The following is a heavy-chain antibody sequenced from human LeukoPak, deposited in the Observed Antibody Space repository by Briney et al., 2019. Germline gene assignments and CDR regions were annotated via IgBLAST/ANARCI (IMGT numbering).Heavy chain of an antibody. V-gene: IGHV3-23*01. CDR3: AKRVEYSSSSGGYFDY. CDR2: ISTTGSTT. Sequence: GSLRLSCAASGFTLSTYAMSWVRQAPGKGLEWVSTISTTGSTTYYADSVKGRFTISTDNSKNTLYLQMKSLRAEDTALYYCAKRVEYSSSSGGYFDYWGQGTLVTVSS. J-gene: IGHJ4*02. D-gene: IGHD6-6*01. CDR1: GFTLSTYA.